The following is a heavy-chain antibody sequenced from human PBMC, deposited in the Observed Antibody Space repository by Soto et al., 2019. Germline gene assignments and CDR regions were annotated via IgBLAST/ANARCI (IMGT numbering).Heavy chain of an antibody. CDR1: VFTFTSSA. CDR2: IVVGSGNT. CDR3: AAAVAVGATTIDP. Sequence: SVKVSCKASVFTFTSSAVQWVRQARGQRLEWIGWIVVGSGNTNYAQKFQERVTITRDMSTSTAYMELSSLRSEDTAVYYCAAAVAVGATTIDPWGQGTLVTVSS. D-gene: IGHD1-26*01. V-gene: IGHV1-58*01. J-gene: IGHJ5*02.